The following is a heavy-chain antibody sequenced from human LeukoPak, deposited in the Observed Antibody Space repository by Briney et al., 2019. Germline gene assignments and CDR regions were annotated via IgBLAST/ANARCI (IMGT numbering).Heavy chain of an antibody. J-gene: IGHJ5*02. CDR1: GFSLSTSGVG. CDR3: AHSRAYCSSTSCYESGSFDP. D-gene: IGHD2-2*01. V-gene: IGHV2-5*01. CDR2: IYWNDDK. Sequence: ESGPTLVKPTQTLTLTCTFSGFSLSTSGVGVGWIRQPPGKALEWLALIYWNDDKRYSPSLKSRLTITKDTSKNQVVLTMTNMDPVDTATYYCAHSRAYCSSTSCYESGSFDPWGQGTLVTLSP.